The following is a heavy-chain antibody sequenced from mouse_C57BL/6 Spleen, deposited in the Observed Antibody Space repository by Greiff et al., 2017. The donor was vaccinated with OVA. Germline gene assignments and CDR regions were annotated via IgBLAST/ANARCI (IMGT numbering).Heavy chain of an antibody. CDR1: GYTFTSYW. V-gene: IGHV1-52*01. J-gene: IGHJ4*01. CDR3: ARGWDEDYAMDY. D-gene: IGHD4-1*01. CDR2: IDPSDSET. Sequence: QVQLQQSGAELVRPGSSVKLSCKASGYTFTSYWMHWVKQRPIQGLEWIGNIDPSDSETHYNQKFKDKATLTVDKSSSTAYMQLSSLPSEDSAVYYCARGWDEDYAMDYWGKGTSVTVSS.